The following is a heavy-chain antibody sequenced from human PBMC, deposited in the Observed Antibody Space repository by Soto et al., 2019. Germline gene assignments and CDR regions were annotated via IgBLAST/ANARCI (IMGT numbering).Heavy chain of an antibody. CDR2: ISAYNGNT. CDR3: ASDHSYDSSGHYFAS. V-gene: IGHV1-18*01. J-gene: IGHJ4*02. Sequence: QVQLVQSGAEVKKPGASVKVSCKASGYTFTSYGISWVRQAPGQGLEWMGWISAYNGNTNYAQKLQGRVTMTTDTPPSKAYTELRGVRSDDTAVYYCASDHSYDSSGHYFASWGQGTLVTVSS. D-gene: IGHD3-22*01. CDR1: GYTFTSYG.